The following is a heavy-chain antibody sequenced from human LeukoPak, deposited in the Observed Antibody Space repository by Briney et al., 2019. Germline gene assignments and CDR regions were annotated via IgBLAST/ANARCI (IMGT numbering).Heavy chain of an antibody. V-gene: IGHV3-11*06. CDR1: GFTFSDYY. D-gene: IGHD3/OR15-3a*01. J-gene: IGHJ1*01. Sequence: PGGSLRLSCAASGFTFSDYYMSWIRQTPGKGLEWGSYISDSSGYKNYADSLKGRFTISRDNAKNSVYLQMNSLSSEDTAVYYCARQGLYDSSDFWTFQHWGQGTLVTVSS. CDR3: ARQGLYDSSDFWTFQH. CDR2: ISDSSGYK.